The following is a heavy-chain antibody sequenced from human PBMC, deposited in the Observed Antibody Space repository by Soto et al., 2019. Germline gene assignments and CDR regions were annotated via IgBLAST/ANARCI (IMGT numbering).Heavy chain of an antibody. Sequence: GASVKVSCTASGCTFSSYAISWVRQAPGQGLEWMGGIIPIFGTANYAQKFQGRVTITADESTSTAYMELSSLRSEDTAVYYCARGDYDYVWGSYRYSVSYWGQGTLVTVS. CDR3: ARGDYDYVWGSYRYSVSY. D-gene: IGHD3-16*02. J-gene: IGHJ4*02. CDR1: GCTFSSYA. CDR2: IIPIFGTA. V-gene: IGHV1-69*13.